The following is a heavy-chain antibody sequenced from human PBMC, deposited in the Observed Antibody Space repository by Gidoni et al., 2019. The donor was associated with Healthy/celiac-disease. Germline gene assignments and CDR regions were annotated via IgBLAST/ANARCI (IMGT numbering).Heavy chain of an antibody. V-gene: IGHV4-4*02. J-gene: IGHJ2*01. D-gene: IGHD4-17*01. CDR2: IYHSGST. CDR1: GGSISSSNW. Sequence: QVQLQESGPGLVKPSGTLSLTCPVSGGSISSSNWWSWVRQPPGKGLEWIGEIYHSGSTNYNPSLKSRVTISVDKSKNQFSLKLSSVTAADTAVYYCARDRRSPTTVTHWYFDLWGRGTLVTVSS. CDR3: ARDRRSPTTVTHWYFDL.